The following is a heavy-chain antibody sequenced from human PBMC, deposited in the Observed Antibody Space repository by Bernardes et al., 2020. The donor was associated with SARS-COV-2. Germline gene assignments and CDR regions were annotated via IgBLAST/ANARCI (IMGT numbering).Heavy chain of an antibody. CDR2: IYHSGST. Sequence: SETLSLTCAVSGYSISSGYYWGWIRQPPGKGLEWIGSIYHSGSTNYNPSLKSRVTISVDTSKNQFSLKLSSVTAADTAVYYCARDGSSWVDYYYGMDVWGQGTTVTVSS. CDR3: ARDGSSWVDYYYGMDV. D-gene: IGHD6-13*01. J-gene: IGHJ6*02. CDR1: GYSISSGYY. V-gene: IGHV4-38-2*02.